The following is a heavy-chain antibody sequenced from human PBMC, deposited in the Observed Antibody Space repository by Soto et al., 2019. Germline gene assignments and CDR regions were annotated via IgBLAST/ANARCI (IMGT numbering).Heavy chain of an antibody. J-gene: IGHJ5*02. CDR3: ARSVFP. V-gene: IGHV4-31*03. CDR1: DGSISSDGYY. CDR2: IYYSGST. Sequence: SETVSLTCTVSDGSISSDGYYWTWIRQHPGKGLEWIGYIYYSGSTYYNPSLKSRVTISVDTSKNQFSLKLSSVTAADTAVYYCARSVFPWGQGTLVTVS.